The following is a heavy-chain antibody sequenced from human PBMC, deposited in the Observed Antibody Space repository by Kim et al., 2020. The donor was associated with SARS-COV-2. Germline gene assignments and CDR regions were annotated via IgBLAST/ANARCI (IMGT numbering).Heavy chain of an antibody. CDR3: ARDGGAYSSGYYFFY. CDR1: GGSISSGGYY. D-gene: IGHD6-19*01. CDR2: IYYSGST. J-gene: IGHJ4*02. V-gene: IGHV4-31*03. Sequence: SETLSLTCTVSGGSISSGGYYWSWIRQHPGKGLEWIGYIYYSGSTYYNPSLKSRVTISVDTSRNQLSLKLSSVTAADTAIYYCARDGGAYSSGYYFFYWGQGTLVTVSS.